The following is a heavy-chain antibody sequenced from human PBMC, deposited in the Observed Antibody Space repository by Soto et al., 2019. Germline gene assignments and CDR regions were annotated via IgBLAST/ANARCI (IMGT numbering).Heavy chain of an antibody. Sequence: WASVKVSCKASGYTFTAYGISWVRQAPGQGLEWMGWISNYNGNTNYAQKLQGRLTMTTDTSTSTAYMELRSLRSDDTAVYYCASFTATGPHDYWGQGTLVTVSS. CDR1: GYTFTAYG. V-gene: IGHV1-18*01. CDR3: ASFTATGPHDY. D-gene: IGHD4-17*01. J-gene: IGHJ4*02. CDR2: ISNYNGNT.